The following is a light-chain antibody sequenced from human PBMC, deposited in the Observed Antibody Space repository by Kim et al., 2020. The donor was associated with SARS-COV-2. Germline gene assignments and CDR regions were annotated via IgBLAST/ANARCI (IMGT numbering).Light chain of an antibody. V-gene: IGLV3-9*01. CDR3: QVLDSSSVV. CDR2: RDY. J-gene: IGLJ2*01. Sequence: SYELTQPLSVSVALGQTARITCGGNNIGGKNVHWYQQKPGQAPVLVIYRDYNRPSGIPERFSGSNSGNTATLTISRAQAGDEADYYCQVLDSSSVVFGGG. CDR1: NIGGKN.